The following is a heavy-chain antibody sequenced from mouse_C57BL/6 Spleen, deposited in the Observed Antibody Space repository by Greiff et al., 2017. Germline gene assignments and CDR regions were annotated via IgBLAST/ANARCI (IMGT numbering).Heavy chain of an antibody. D-gene: IGHD1-1*01. Sequence: VQLQQSVAELVRPGASVKLSCTASGFNIKNTYMHWVKQRPEQGLEWIGRIDPANGNTKYAPKFQGKATITGDTSSNTAYLQLSSLTSEDTAIYDCARFITTVVTPFDDWGQGTTLTVSS. CDR1: GFNIKNTY. CDR2: IDPANGNT. V-gene: IGHV14-3*01. CDR3: ARFITTVVTPFDD. J-gene: IGHJ2*01.